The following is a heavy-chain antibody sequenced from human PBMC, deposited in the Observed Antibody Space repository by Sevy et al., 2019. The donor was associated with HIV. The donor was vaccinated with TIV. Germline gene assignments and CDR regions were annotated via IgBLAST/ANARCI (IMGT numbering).Heavy chain of an antibody. CDR3: ARERGSNILTLGLDF. CDR2: IHASGST. V-gene: IGHV4-61*02. Sequence: HSETLSLTCTVSGDSFSSDTYFWNWIRQPAGKGLEWIGRIHASGSTIYNPSLKSRVTMSVDKSKSQFSLRLSSVTAADTAVYFCARERGSNILTLGLDFWGQGSLVTVSS. J-gene: IGHJ4*02. CDR1: GDSFSSDTYF. D-gene: IGHD3-9*01.